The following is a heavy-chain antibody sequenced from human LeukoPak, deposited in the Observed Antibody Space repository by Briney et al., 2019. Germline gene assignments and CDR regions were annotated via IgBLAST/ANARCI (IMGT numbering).Heavy chain of an antibody. J-gene: IGHJ4*02. D-gene: IGHD2-21*02. CDR3: ARHIVVVTATNFDY. Sequence: TASETLSLTCAVYGGSFSGYYWSWIRQPPGKGLEWIGEINHSGSTNYNPSLKSRVTILVDTSKNQFSMKLSSVTAADTAVYYCARHIVVVTATNFDYCGQGTLVTVSS. CDR1: GGSFSGYY. V-gene: IGHV4-34*01. CDR2: INHSGST.